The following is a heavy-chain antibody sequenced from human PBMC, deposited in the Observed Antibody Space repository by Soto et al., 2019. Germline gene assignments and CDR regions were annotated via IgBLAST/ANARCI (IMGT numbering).Heavy chain of an antibody. J-gene: IGHJ4*02. D-gene: IGHD6-19*01. CDR2: FDPEDGET. CDR3: AIYVHPYSSGWYIIF. V-gene: IGHV1-24*01. CDR1: GYTLTELS. Sequence: GASVKVSCKVSGYTLTELSMHWVRQAPGKGLEWMGGFDPEDGETIYAQKFQGRVTMTEDTSTDTAYMELSSLRSEDTAVYYCAIYVHPYSSGWYIIFWCQGTLVTVFS.